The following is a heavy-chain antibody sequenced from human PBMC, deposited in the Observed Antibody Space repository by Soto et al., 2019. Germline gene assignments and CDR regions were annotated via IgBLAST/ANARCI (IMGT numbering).Heavy chain of an antibody. J-gene: IGHJ4*02. Sequence: GGSLRLSCAASGFTFSSYDMHWVRQATGKGLEWVSAIGTAGDTYYPGSVKGRFTISRENAKNSLYLQMNSLRAGDTAVYYCARKNRGRSSWYYFDYWGQGTLVTVSS. CDR2: IGTAGDT. CDR3: ARKNRGRSSWYYFDY. D-gene: IGHD6-13*01. CDR1: GFTFSSYD. V-gene: IGHV3-13*01.